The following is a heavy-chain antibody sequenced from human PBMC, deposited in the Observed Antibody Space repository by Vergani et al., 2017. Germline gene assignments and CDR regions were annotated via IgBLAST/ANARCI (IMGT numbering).Heavy chain of an antibody. CDR1: GFPFSSYS. V-gene: IGHV3-21*01. Sequence: EVQLVESGGGLVKPGGSLRLSCAASGFPFSSYSMNWVRQAPGKGLEWVSSISSSSSYIYYADSVKGRFTISRDNSKNSLYLQMNSLRAEDTAVYYCASDESNYYDFWSGYYRVGVYFDYWGQGTLVTVSS. CDR3: ASDESNYYDFWSGYYRVGVYFDY. J-gene: IGHJ4*02. D-gene: IGHD3-3*01. CDR2: ISSSSSYI.